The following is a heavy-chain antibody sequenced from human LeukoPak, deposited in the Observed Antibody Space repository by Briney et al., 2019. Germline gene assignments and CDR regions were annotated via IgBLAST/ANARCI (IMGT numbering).Heavy chain of an antibody. CDR2: LSSSSGYT. V-gene: IGHV3-11*05. CDR1: GFSFCDFY. Sequence: GGSLRLSCVASGFSFCDFYMSWIRRAPGKGLMWGSNLSSSSGYTNYAESVKGRFTISRDNAKNSLHLQMKSLRAEDTAVYYCARDLRYGGNSRPVLAWDYWGQGTLVTVSS. D-gene: IGHD4-23*01. J-gene: IGHJ4*02. CDR3: ARDLRYGGNSRPVLAWDY.